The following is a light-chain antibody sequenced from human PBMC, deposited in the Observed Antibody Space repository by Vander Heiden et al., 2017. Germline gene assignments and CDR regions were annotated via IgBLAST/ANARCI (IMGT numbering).Light chain of an antibody. CDR1: QSVSSSN. CDR2: GAS. J-gene: IGKJ1*01. Sequence: EIVLTQSTGTLSLSPGDRATLSCRTSQSVSSSNLTWYQQKPGQAPRLLIYGASSRATGIPDRFSGSGSGTDFTLTISRLEPEDFAVYYCQQYGSSPWTFGQGTKVEIK. CDR3: QQYGSSPWT. V-gene: IGKV3-20*01.